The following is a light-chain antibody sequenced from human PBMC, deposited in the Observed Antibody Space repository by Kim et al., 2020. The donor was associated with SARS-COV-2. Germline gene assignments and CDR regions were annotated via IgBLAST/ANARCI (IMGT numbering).Light chain of an antibody. J-gene: IGKJ5*01. Sequence: DIQMTQYPSSLSASVGDRVTITCRASQGIRNHLAWFQQKPGKAPKTLINAASGLHSGVPSKYSGSGSGTDFSLTITSLQPEDFATYYCRQYYNCQLTFGQGTQLEIK. V-gene: IGKV1-16*02. CDR1: QGIRNH. CDR3: RQYYNCQLT. CDR2: AAS.